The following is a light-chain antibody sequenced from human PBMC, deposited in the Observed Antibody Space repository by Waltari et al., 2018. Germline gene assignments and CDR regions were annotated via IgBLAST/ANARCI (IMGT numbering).Light chain of an antibody. Sequence: QSALTQPASVSRSPGKSISIPCSGTSRDVGRHNFVSWFHQHPDKVPKLMIYESSKRPSGVSNRFSGSKSDNTASLTITGLQTEDEADYYCCSYVGGITPFLVFGGGTKVTVL. CDR1: SRDVGRHNF. CDR3: CSYVGGITPFLV. CDR2: ESS. V-gene: IGLV2-23*01. J-gene: IGLJ2*01.